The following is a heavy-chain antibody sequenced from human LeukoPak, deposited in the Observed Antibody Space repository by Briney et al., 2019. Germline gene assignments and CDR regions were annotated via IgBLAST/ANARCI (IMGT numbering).Heavy chain of an antibody. J-gene: IGHJ5*01. CDR3: VRAPPNWGFNF. D-gene: IGHD1-1*01. CDR2: MNPNSGNT. CDR1: GYTFTSYD. Sequence: ASVKVSCKASGYTFTSYDINWVRQATGQGLEWMGWMNPNSGNTGYAQKFQGRVTMTRDTSITTAYMELTNLRSKDTATYYCVRAPPNWGFNFWGQGTLVTVSS. V-gene: IGHV1-8*02.